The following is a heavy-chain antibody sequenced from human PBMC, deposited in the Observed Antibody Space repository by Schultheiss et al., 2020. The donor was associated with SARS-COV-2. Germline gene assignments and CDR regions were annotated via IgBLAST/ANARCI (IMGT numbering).Heavy chain of an antibody. CDR3: ARESPVTMTTVTDFDY. V-gene: IGHV3-66*02. CDR1: GFTVDSNF. Sequence: GGSLRLSCAVSGFTVDSNFVTWVRQAPGKGLEWVSYISSDSVTRYAESVKGRFTISRDNSKNTVYLQMNSLRAEDTAVYYCARESPVTMTTVTDFDYWGQGTLVTVSS. CDR2: ISSDSVT. D-gene: IGHD4-17*01. J-gene: IGHJ4*02.